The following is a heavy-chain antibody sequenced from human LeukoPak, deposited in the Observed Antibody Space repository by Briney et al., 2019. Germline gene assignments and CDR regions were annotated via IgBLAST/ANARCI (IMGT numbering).Heavy chain of an antibody. J-gene: IGHJ5*02. D-gene: IGHD3-10*01. CDR1: GFTFEDYG. CDR2: INWNGGST. V-gene: IGHV3-20*04. Sequence: GGSLRLSCAASGFTFEDYGMSWVRHAPGKGLEWVAGINWNGGSTGYADSVKGRFTISRDNAKNSLYLQMNSLRAEDTALYYCARDRSTMVRGVINWFDPWGQGTLVTVSS. CDR3: ARDRSTMVRGVINWFDP.